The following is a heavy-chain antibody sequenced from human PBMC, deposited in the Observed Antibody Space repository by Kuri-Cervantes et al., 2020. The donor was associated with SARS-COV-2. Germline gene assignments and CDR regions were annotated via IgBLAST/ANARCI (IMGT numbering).Heavy chain of an antibody. D-gene: IGHD3-3*01. CDR3: AGEAYYDFWSGYPLHFDY. Sequence: GGSLRLSCAASGFTFSSYWMSWVRQAPGKGLEWVANIKQDGSEKYYVDSVKGRFTISRDNAKNSLYLQMNSLRAEDTAVYYCAGEAYYDFWSGYPLHFDYWGQGTLVTVSS. CDR1: GFTFSSYW. V-gene: IGHV3-7*01. J-gene: IGHJ4*02. CDR2: IKQDGSEK.